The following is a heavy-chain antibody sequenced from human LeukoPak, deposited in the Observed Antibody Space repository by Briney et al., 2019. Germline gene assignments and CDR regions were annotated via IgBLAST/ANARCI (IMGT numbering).Heavy chain of an antibody. V-gene: IGHV3-23*01. D-gene: IGHD4-23*01. J-gene: IGHJ4*02. CDR3: ARDGAYYGGTSYYFDY. Sequence: GRSLRLSCAASGFTFSSYAMSWVRQAPGKGLEWVSAISGSGGSTYYADSVKGRFTISRDNSKNTLYLQMNSLRAEDTAVYYCARDGAYYGGTSYYFDYWGQGTLVTVSS. CDR1: GFTFSSYA. CDR2: ISGSGGST.